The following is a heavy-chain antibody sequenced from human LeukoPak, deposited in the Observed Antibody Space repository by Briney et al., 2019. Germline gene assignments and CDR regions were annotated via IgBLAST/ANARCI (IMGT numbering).Heavy chain of an antibody. CDR3: ARPDYGGNSLRLDY. Sequence: GESLKISCKDSGYYFTNYWIGWVRQLPGKGLEWMGIIHGADSLTMYSPSFQGQVTISADKSVSTAYLQWSSLKASDTAMYYCARPDYGGNSLRLDYWGQGTLVTVSS. J-gene: IGHJ4*02. D-gene: IGHD4-23*01. CDR1: GYYFTNYW. CDR2: IHGADSLT. V-gene: IGHV5-51*01.